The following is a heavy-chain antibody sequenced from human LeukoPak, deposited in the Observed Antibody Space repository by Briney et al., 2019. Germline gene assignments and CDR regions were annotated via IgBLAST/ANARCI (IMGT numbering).Heavy chain of an antibody. D-gene: IGHD6-19*01. CDR2: IKPDGSEK. J-gene: IGHJ4*02. V-gene: IGHV3-7*03. CDR3: ARGGWSHNAY. CDR1: GFTFSSYW. Sequence: GSLRLXXAASGFTFSSYWMSWVRQAPGKGLEWVANIKPDGSEKDYVDSVKGRFTISRDNAKSSLYLQMNSLRAEDTAVYYCARGGWSHNAYWGQGTLVTVSS.